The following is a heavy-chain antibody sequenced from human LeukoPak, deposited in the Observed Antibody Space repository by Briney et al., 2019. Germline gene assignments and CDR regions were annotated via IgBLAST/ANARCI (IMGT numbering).Heavy chain of an antibody. V-gene: IGHV4-34*01. CDR3: ARGKGYYYDSSGYFGFDY. CDR2: INHSGST. J-gene: IGHJ4*02. Sequence: SETLSLTCAVCGGSVSGYYWSWIRQPPGKGLEWSGEINHSGSTNYNPSLKSRVTISVDTAKDQFSLKLSSVTAADTAEYYCARGKGYYYDSSGYFGFDYWGQGTLVSVS. CDR1: GGSVSGYY. D-gene: IGHD3-22*01.